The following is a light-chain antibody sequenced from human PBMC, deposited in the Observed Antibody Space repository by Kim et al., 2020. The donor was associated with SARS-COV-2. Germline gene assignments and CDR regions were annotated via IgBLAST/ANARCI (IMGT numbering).Light chain of an antibody. CDR2: DAS. V-gene: IGKV3-15*01. CDR3: QQYNKWPGIT. J-gene: IGKJ5*01. CDR1: QSVGIK. Sequence: SPGEQVTLSCRASQSVGIKLAWYQQRPAQGPRILIYDASTRATDIPARFSGSGSGTDFTLTIDSLQSEDFAVYYCQQYNKWPGITFGQGTRLEIK.